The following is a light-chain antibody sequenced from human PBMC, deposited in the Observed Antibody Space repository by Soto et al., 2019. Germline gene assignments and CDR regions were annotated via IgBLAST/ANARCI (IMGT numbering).Light chain of an antibody. CDR3: QQYNNWSWT. CDR1: HSVSSN. V-gene: IGKV3-15*01. J-gene: IGKJ1*01. Sequence: EIVMTQSPATLSVSPGERATLSCRASHSVSSNLAWYQQKPGQAHRLLIYGASTRATGIPARFSGSGSGTEFTLTISSLQSEDFAVYYCQQYNNWSWTFGQGTKVDIK. CDR2: GAS.